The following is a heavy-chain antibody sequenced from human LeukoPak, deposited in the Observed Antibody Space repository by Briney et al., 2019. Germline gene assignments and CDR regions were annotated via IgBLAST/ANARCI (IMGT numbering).Heavy chain of an antibody. D-gene: IGHD2-2*01. CDR3: ARGPRSRYCSSTSCYPHYYMDV. CDR1: GYTFTSYY. CDR2: INPSGGST. J-gene: IGHJ6*03. Sequence: GASVKVSCKASGYTFTSYYMHWVRQAPGQGLEGMGIINPSGGSTSYAQKFQGRVTMTRDTSTSTVYMELSSLRSEDTAVYYCARGPRSRYCSSTSCYPHYYMDVWGKGTTVTVSS. V-gene: IGHV1-46*01.